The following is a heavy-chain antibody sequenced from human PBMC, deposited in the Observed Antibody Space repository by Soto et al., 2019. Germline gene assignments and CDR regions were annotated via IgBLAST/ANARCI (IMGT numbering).Heavy chain of an antibody. J-gene: IGHJ4*02. CDR2: ISAYTGNS. V-gene: IGHV1-18*04. CDR1: GYTFSSYG. CDR3: PRGGGATDAALDS. Sequence: SSVKVFCKASGYTFSSYGISWVRQAPGQGPEWMGWISAYTGNSTYAKQLQGGVTMTADKSTSTAYMELRRLRYGDTAVYYCPRGGGATDAALDSWGQGTLVTVTS. D-gene: IGHD1-26*01.